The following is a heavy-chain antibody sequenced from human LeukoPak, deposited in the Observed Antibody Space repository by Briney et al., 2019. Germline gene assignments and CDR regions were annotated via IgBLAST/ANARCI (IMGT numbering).Heavy chain of an antibody. Sequence: GGSLRLSCAASGFTFSSYEMNWVRQAPGKGLEWVSYISSSDSIIYYADSVKGRFTISRDNAKNSLYLQMNSLRAEDTAVYYCATKRRRYDSSGYYFDYWGQGTLVTASS. J-gene: IGHJ4*02. CDR1: GFTFSSYE. CDR3: ATKRRRYDSSGYYFDY. V-gene: IGHV3-48*03. CDR2: ISSSDSII. D-gene: IGHD3-22*01.